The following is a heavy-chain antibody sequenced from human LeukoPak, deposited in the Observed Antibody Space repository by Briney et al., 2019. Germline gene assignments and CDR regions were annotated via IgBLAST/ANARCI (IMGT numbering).Heavy chain of an antibody. CDR2: MPYDGSNK. CDR3: AKSDIN. J-gene: IGHJ4*02. CDR1: GFTFGTSG. Sequence: GGALRLSCAASGFTFGTSGMHWVRQAPGKGLDWVVFMPYDGSNKYYTDSVKGRFTISRDNSKIILYLQMNGLRAEDTAVYYCAKSDINWGQGTLVTVAS. V-gene: IGHV3-30*02.